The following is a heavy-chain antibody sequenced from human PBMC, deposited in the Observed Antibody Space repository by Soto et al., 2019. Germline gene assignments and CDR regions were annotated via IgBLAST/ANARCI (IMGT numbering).Heavy chain of an antibody. D-gene: IGHD2-15*01. V-gene: IGHV1-69*06. CDR3: ANGYCSGGSCYLSAFDI. CDR2: IIPIFGTA. Sequence: SVKVSCKASGGAFSTYSINWVRQAPGQGLEWMGGIIPIFGTANYAQKFQGRVTITADKSTSTAYMALSSLRPEDTAVYYCANGYCSGGSCYLSAFDIWGQGTMVTVSS. J-gene: IGHJ3*02. CDR1: GGAFSTYS.